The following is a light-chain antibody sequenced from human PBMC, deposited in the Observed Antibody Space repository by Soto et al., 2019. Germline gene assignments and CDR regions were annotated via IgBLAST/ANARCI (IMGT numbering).Light chain of an antibody. CDR1: QDISDF. J-gene: IGKJ4*01. CDR3: QQYDGLPLT. Sequence: DIQMTQSPSSLSASIGDRVTITCQASQDISDFLNWYHERPGKAPHLLIYDASKLETGVPSRFSGSGSGTDFTFTISSLQPEDVATYYCQQYDGLPLTFGGGTKVDI. CDR2: DAS. V-gene: IGKV1-33*01.